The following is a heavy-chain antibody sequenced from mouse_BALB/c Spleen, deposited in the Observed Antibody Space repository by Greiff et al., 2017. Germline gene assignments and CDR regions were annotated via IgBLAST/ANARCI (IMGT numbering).Heavy chain of an antibody. Sequence: EVMLVESGGGLVQPGGSRKLSCAASGFTFSSFGMHWVRQAPEKGLEWVAYISSGSSTIYYADTVKGRFTISRDNPKNTLFLQMTSLRSEDTAMYYCARDRYGGRYYAMDYWGQGTSVTVSS. CDR2: ISSGSSTI. D-gene: IGHD2-14*01. CDR3: ARDRYGGRYYAMDY. V-gene: IGHV5-17*02. J-gene: IGHJ4*01. CDR1: GFTFSSFG.